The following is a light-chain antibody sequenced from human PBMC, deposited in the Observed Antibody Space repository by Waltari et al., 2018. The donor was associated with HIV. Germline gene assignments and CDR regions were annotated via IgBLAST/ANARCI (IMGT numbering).Light chain of an antibody. CDR1: ALPKKY. V-gene: IGLV3-10*01. Sequence: SYELTQPPSVSVSPGQTARITCSGDALPKKYAYWYQQKSGQAPVLVIYEDSKRPSGIPERFSGSSSGTMATLTISGAQVEDEADDYCYSIDSSGNHRVFGGGTKLTVL. CDR2: EDS. J-gene: IGLJ2*01. CDR3: YSIDSSGNHRV.